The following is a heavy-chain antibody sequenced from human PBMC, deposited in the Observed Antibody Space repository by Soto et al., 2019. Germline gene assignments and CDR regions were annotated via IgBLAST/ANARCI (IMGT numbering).Heavy chain of an antibody. Sequence: ASVKVSCKASGYTFTNYDVNWFRQATGQGLEWVGWMNPNSGGTGFAPKFQGRVTLTRDTSISTAYMELRSLRSDDAAVYYCARLLRGYCSSTRCYPLEYFDYWGQGTLVTVSS. CDR1: GYTFTNYD. CDR3: ARLLRGYCSSTRCYPLEYFDY. J-gene: IGHJ4*02. D-gene: IGHD2-2*01. V-gene: IGHV1-8*01. CDR2: MNPNSGGT.